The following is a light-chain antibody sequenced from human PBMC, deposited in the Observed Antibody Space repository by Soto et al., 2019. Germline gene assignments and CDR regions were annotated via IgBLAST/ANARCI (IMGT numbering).Light chain of an antibody. CDR2: WAS. V-gene: IGKV4-1*01. CDR1: QSILYSSNNKNF. Sequence: DIVMTQSPDSLAVSLGERATINCKSSQSILYSSNNKNFLAWYQQKPGQPPKMLIYWASTRESGVPDRFSGSESGTDLTLTISSLQAEDVAVYYCQQYYDTPVTFGQGTRLEIK. CDR3: QQYYDTPVT. J-gene: IGKJ5*01.